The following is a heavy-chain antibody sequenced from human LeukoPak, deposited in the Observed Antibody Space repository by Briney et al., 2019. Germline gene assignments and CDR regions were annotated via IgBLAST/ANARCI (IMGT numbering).Heavy chain of an antibody. CDR3: ARTDGYYGSSGN. Sequence: ASVKVSCKASGYTFASYDINWVRQATGQGLEWMGWMNPNSGNTGYAQKFQGRVTMTRNTSISTAYMELSSLRSEDTAVYYCARTDGYYGSSGNWGQGTLVTVSS. CDR2: MNPNSGNT. J-gene: IGHJ4*02. D-gene: IGHD3-22*01. CDR1: GYTFASYD. V-gene: IGHV1-8*01.